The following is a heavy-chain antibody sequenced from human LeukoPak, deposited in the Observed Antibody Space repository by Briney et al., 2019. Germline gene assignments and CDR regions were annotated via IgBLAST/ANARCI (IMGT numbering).Heavy chain of an antibody. J-gene: IGHJ4*02. CDR2: IRSKANSYAT. CDR3: AREGVVVVAATKMGEPYYFDY. Sequence: GGSLRLSCAASGFTFSGSAMHWVRQASGKGLEWVGRIRSKANSYATAYAASVTGRFTIFRDDSKSTSYLQMNSLRAEDTALYYCAREGVVVVAATKMGEPYYFDYWGQGTLVTVSS. CDR1: GFTFSGSA. D-gene: IGHD2-15*01. V-gene: IGHV3-73*01.